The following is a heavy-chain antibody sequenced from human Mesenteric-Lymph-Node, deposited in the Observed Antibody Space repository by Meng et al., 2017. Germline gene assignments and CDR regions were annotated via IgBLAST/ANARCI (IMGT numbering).Heavy chain of an antibody. V-gene: IGHV3-30*18. J-gene: IGHJ4*02. D-gene: IGHD3-22*01. Sequence: GESLKISCAASGFTFSNAWMSWVRQAPGKGLEWVAVISYDGSNKYYADSVKGRFTISRDNSKNTLYLQMNSLRAEDTALYYCAKRVDSGGSKYYFDYWGQGTLVTVSS. CDR1: GFTFSNAW. CDR2: ISYDGSNK. CDR3: AKRVDSGGSKYYFDY.